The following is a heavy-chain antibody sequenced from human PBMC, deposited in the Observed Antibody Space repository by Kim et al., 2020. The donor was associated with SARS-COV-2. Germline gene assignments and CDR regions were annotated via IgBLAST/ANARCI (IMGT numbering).Heavy chain of an antibody. CDR2: INAGNGNT. J-gene: IGHJ6*02. CDR3: ARGLLSSLYYYYGMDV. V-gene: IGHV1-3*01. D-gene: IGHD2-15*01. Sequence: ASVKVSCKASGYTFTSYAMHWVRQAPGQRLEWMGWINAGNGNTKYSQKFQGRVTITRDTSASTAYMELSSLRSEDTAVYYCARGLLSSLYYYYGMDVWGQGTTVTVSS. CDR1: GYTFTSYA.